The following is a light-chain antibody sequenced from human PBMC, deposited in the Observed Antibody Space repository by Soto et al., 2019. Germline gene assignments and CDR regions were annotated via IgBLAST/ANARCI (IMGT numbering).Light chain of an antibody. CDR3: QERSNWPPRYT. V-gene: IGKV3-11*01. Sequence: EIWLTHSPATLSLSPGERVTLSCRASQSVDTYLAWYQQKTGQAPRLLIYDASNRATGIPARFSGSGSGTDFTLTISSLEPEDFALYYCQERSNWPPRYTFGQGTRLEIK. CDR1: QSVDTY. CDR2: DAS. J-gene: IGKJ2*01.